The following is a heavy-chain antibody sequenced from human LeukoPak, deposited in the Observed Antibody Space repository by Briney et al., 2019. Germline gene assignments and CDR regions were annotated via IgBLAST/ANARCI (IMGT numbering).Heavy chain of an antibody. CDR2: INHSGST. J-gene: IGHJ4*02. V-gene: IGHV4-34*01. CDR1: GGSFSGYY. D-gene: IGHD5-18*01. Sequence: SETLSLTCAVYGGSFSGYYWSWIRQPPRKGLEWIGEINHSGSTNYNPSLKSRVTISVDTSKNQFSLKLSSVTAADTAVYYCARGRGYSYGPPFDYWGQGTLVTVSS. CDR3: ARGRGYSYGPPFDY.